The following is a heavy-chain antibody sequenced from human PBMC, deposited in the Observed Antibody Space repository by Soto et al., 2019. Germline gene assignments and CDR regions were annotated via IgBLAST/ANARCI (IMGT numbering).Heavy chain of an antibody. CDR1: GFTFRTYT. CDR3: ARDRGYDAHDYYYNAMDV. V-gene: IGHV3-21*01. CDR2: IRGFSPYT. D-gene: IGHD2-15*01. Sequence: PGGSLRLSCVASGFTFRTYTMNRVRQAPGKGLEWVSGIRGFSPYTFYAESVKGRFTISRDNAKNSLYLQMNSLEVEDTAVYYCARDRGYDAHDYYYNAMDVWGQGTTVTVSS. J-gene: IGHJ6*02.